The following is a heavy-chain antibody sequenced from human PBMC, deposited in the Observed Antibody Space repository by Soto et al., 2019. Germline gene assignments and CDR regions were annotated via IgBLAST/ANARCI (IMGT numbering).Heavy chain of an antibody. V-gene: IGHV3-74*01. D-gene: IGHD3-10*01. CDR2: INSDGSTI. CDR1: GFNFSPFW. CDR3: ARDRGYPDSFGI. Sequence: GGSLRLSCAASGFNFSPFWMHWVRQTPGKGLLWVSHINSDGSTIAYADSVKGRFTISRDNAKNTLYLQMNSLRVEDTAVYFCARDRGYPDSFGIWGQGTVVTVSS. J-gene: IGHJ3*02.